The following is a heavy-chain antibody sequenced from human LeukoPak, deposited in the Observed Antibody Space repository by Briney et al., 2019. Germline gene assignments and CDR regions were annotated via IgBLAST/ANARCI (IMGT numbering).Heavy chain of an antibody. CDR2: INAGNGNT. V-gene: IGHV1-3*01. CDR1: GYTFTSYA. CDR3: ARDFSSSWYWGYYYYGMDV. J-gene: IGHJ6*02. Sequence: ASVKVSCKASGYTFTSYAMHWVRQAPGQRLEWMAWINAGNGNTKYSQKFQGRVTITRDTSASTAYMELSSLRSEDTAVYYCARDFSSSWYWGYYYYGMDVWGQGTTVTVSS. D-gene: IGHD6-13*01.